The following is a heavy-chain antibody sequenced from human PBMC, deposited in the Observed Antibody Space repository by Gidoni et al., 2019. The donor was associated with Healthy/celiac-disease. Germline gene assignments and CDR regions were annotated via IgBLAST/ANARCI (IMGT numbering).Heavy chain of an antibody. Sequence: VQLLESGGGLVQAGWSLRLSCAAFGFTFRRYALSWVRQAPWKGLEWVSAISGSGGSTYYADSVKGRFTISRDNSKNTLYLQMNSLRAEDTAVYYCANLGRGSYHGPDAFDIWGQGTMVTVSS. CDR2: ISGSGGST. V-gene: IGHV3-23*01. CDR3: ANLGRGSYHGPDAFDI. J-gene: IGHJ3*02. D-gene: IGHD1-26*01. CDR1: GFTFRRYA.